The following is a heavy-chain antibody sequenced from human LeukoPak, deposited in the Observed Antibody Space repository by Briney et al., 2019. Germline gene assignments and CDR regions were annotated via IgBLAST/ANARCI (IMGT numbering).Heavy chain of an antibody. J-gene: IGHJ5*02. Sequence: PSETLSLTCTVSGGSISSYYWSWIRQPPGKGLEWIGYIYYSGSTNYNPSLKSRVTISVDTSKNQFSLKLSSVTAADTAVYYCAGAQPFNWNYLGVNWFDPWGQGTLVTVSS. CDR1: GGSISSYY. CDR3: AGAQPFNWNYLGVNWFDP. V-gene: IGHV4-59*01. D-gene: IGHD1-7*01. CDR2: IYYSGST.